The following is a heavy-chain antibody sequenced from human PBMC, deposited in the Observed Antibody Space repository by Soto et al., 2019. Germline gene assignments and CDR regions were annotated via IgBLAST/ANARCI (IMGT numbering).Heavy chain of an antibody. CDR3: ARDAIGDATNWFDH. J-gene: IGHJ5*02. V-gene: IGHV3-48*02. CDR1: GFTFSSYA. Sequence: XGSLRLSCAASGFTFSSYAMNWVRQSPGKGLEWVSYISMSGTTMFYADSVKGRFTISRDNAKKSLFLQMNSLRDEDTPIYHCARDAIGDATNWFDHWGQGPLVTVSS. CDR2: ISMSGTTM.